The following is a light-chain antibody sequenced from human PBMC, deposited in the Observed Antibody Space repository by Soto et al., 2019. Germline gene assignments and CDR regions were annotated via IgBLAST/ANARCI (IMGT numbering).Light chain of an antibody. V-gene: IGKV3-20*01. J-gene: IGKJ5*01. CDR2: DAS. CDR3: QQYGSSPIT. Sequence: EIVLTQSPVTLSLSSGESATLXXRTSHSINTFLAWYQQKPGQAPRLLIYDASSRATGIPDRFSGSGSGTDFTLTISRLEPEDFAVYYCQQYGSSPITFGQGTRWRL. CDR1: HSINTF.